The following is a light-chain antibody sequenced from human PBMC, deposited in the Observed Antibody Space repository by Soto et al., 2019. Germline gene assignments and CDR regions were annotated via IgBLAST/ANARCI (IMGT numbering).Light chain of an antibody. CDR2: GAS. V-gene: IGKV3-20*01. CDR1: QSVSSSY. J-gene: IGKJ1*01. CDR3: QKYGSPPGGP. Sequence: EIVLTQSPGTLSLSPGERATLSCRASQSVSSSYLAWYQQKPGQAPRLLIYGASSRATGIPDRFSGSGSGTASTPTISGVGPKVLAVYSGQKYGSPPGGPSGKGTRV.